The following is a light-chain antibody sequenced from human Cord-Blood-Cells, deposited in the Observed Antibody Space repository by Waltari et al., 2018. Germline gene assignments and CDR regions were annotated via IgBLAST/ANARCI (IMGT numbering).Light chain of an antibody. V-gene: IGKV4-1*01. Sequence: DIVMTQSPDSLPVSLVERSTINCKSSQRILYSSNNKNYVAWYQQKPGQPPKLLIYWASTREAGVPDRFSGSGSGTDSTLTSSSLQAEDVAVYYCQQYYSTPTFGQGTKVEIK. CDR2: WAS. CDR3: QQYYSTPT. J-gene: IGKJ1*01. CDR1: QRILYSSNNKNY.